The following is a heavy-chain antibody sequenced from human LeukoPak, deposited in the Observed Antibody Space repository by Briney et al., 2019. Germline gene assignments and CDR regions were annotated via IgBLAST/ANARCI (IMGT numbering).Heavy chain of an antibody. J-gene: IGHJ4*02. CDR3: ARHSGMVDRHFAH. D-gene: IGHD3-3*01. CDR1: GGSIVISSYY. CDR2: MSYGGTS. Sequence: SETLSLTCNVSGGSIVISSYYWGWVRQSPGKGLEWIGSMSYGGTSYYNPSLKSRVTMSVDTSKNTFSLKVTSVTAADTAVYFCARHSGMVDRHFAHWGQGILVPVPS. V-gene: IGHV4-39*01.